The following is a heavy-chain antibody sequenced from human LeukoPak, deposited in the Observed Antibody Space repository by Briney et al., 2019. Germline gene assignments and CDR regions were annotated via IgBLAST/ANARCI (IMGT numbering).Heavy chain of an antibody. CDR2: IRGKAYGGTA. J-gene: IGHJ4*02. D-gene: IGHD2-8*02. CDR1: GFTFGDYT. CDR3: TRVSQQHWWSYFDY. Sequence: PGGSLRLSCTDSGFTFGDYTMSWVRQAPGKGLECVGFIRGKAYGGTAEYAASVKGRFTISRDDSKSIVYLQMNSLKTEDTAVYFCTRVSQQHWWSYFDYWGQGTLVTVSS. V-gene: IGHV3-49*04.